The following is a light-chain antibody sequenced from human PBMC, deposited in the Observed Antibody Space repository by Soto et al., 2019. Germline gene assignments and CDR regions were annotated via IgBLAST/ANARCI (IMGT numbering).Light chain of an antibody. Sequence: SPANLSTSPGERATLSCRTGQRGASSNLAWYQQKPGQAPRLLIYGASSTATGIPARFSGSGSGTEFTLAISGVQSEDFAVYYCAQYENWPCSFGEGTKVDI. J-gene: IGKJ4*01. V-gene: IGKV3D-15*01. CDR3: AQYENWPCS. CDR2: GAS. CDR1: QRGASSN.